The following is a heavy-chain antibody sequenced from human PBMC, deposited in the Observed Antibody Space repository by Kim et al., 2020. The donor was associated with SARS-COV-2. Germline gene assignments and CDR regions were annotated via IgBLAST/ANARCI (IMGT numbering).Heavy chain of an antibody. V-gene: IGHV3-74*01. CDR2: IESDGRYI. Sequence: GGSLRLSCVASGFTFNIYWMHWVRQVPGKGLIWVSSIESDGRYINYADSVKGRFTISRDNAKSTLYLQMDSLRAEDTGVYYCARALGYAGKWGQGTLVTVSS. D-gene: IGHD5-18*01. CDR3: ARALGYAGK. CDR1: GFTFNIYW. J-gene: IGHJ4*02.